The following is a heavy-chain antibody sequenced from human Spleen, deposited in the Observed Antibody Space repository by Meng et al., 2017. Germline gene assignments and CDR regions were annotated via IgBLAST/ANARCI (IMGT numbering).Heavy chain of an antibody. J-gene: IGHJ6*02. CDR2: IHPKSGGT. V-gene: IGHV1-2*06. Sequence: SVKVSCKAFEYTFTDYYIHWVRQAPGQGLEWMGRIHPKSGGTNYAQNFQGRVTMTTDTSIRTAYIELSRLRSDDTAVYYCANYPHRPSIAARPNYYYYGMDVWGQGTTVTVSS. CDR3: ANYPHRPSIAARPNYYYYGMDV. CDR1: EYTFTDYY. D-gene: IGHD6-6*01.